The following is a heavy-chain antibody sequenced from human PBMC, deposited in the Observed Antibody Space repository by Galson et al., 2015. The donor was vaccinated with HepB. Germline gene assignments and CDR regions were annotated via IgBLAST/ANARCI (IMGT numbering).Heavy chain of an antibody. J-gene: IGHJ6*03. CDR3: ARVEWELGGVYYMDV. CDR1: GFTFISDS. Sequence: SLRLYCAVSGFTFISDSLNWVRQAPGKGLVGVSYCSSSSSSKYFADSVKGRFSISRDNAKNSLYLQVSSLRAEETAVYYCARVEWELGGVYYMDVWGKGTTVTVSS. CDR2: CSSSSSSK. V-gene: IGHV3-48*04. D-gene: IGHD1-26*01.